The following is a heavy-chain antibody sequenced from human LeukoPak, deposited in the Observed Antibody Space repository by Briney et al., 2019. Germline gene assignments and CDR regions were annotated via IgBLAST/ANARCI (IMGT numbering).Heavy chain of an antibody. CDR1: GFTFSSYG. J-gene: IGHJ4*02. D-gene: IGHD5-18*01. CDR3: AKTREDTAMGVLDY. Sequence: PGGSLRLSCAASGFTFSSYGMHWVRQAPGKGLEWVAVISYDGSNKYYADSVKGRFTISRDNSKNTLYMQMNSLRAEDTAVYYCAKTREDTAMGVLDYWGQGTLVTVSS. CDR2: ISYDGSNK. V-gene: IGHV3-30*18.